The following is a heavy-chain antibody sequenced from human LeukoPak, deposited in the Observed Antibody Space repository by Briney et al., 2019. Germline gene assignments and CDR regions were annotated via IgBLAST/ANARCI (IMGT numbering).Heavy chain of an antibody. CDR2: IYYSGST. CDR1: GGSISSYY. CDR3: ARASGITIFDWFDP. J-gene: IGHJ5*02. V-gene: IGHV4-59*01. Sequence: SETLSLTCTVSGGSISSYYWSWIRQPPGKGLEWIGYIYYSGSTNYNPSLKSRVAISVDTSKNQFSLKLSSVTAADTAVYYCARASGITIFDWFDPWGQGTLVTVSS. D-gene: IGHD3-3*01.